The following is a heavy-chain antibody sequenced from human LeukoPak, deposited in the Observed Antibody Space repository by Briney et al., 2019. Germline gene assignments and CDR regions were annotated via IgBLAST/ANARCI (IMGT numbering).Heavy chain of an antibody. Sequence: GGSLRLSCAAFEFTFSNYDMHWVRQAPGKGLEWISYISSGSTTIYYADSVKGRFTISRDNAENSLYLQMNSLRAEDTAVYYCARASYYYDTADWGQGTLVTVSS. CDR2: ISSGSTTI. V-gene: IGHV3-48*04. J-gene: IGHJ4*02. D-gene: IGHD3-22*01. CDR1: EFTFSNYD. CDR3: ARASYYYDTAD.